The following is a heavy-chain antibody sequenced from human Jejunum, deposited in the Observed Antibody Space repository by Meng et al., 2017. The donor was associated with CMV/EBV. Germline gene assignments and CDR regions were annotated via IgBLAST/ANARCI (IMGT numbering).Heavy chain of an antibody. V-gene: IGHV4-4*02. CDR2: DPHTGTP. CDR3: ARDSQHYAHGFFDY. CDR1: GDSINSNDW. Sequence: VPLPESGPGLVQPSASVTLSCTASGDSINSNDWCRWVRAAPEERVWLVWNDPHTGTPHYDPSLKGRFALSFGTSMSPFSLQLTSPRPADTAVYYCARDSQHYAHGFFDYWGQGTLVTVSS. J-gene: IGHJ4*02. D-gene: IGHD2-2*01.